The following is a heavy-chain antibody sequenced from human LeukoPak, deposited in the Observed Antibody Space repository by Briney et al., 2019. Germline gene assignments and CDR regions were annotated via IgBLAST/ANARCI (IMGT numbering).Heavy chain of an antibody. CDR2: INHRGRT. CDR3: ARDPTTVVTLPYYFDF. V-gene: IGHV4-34*01. D-gene: IGHD4-23*01. Sequence: NPSETLSLTCAVYGGSFSGYHWNWIRQSPEKGLEWIGEINHRGRTNYNPSLASRVSMSVDTSKNQFSLKLSSVTAADTAIYYCARDPTTVVTLPYYFDFWGQGILVTVSS. CDR1: GGSFSGYH. J-gene: IGHJ4*02.